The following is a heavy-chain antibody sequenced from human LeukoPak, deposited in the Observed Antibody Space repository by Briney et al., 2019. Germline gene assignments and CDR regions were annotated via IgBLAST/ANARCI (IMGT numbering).Heavy chain of an antibody. D-gene: IGHD2-2*01. CDR2: INPSGGST. V-gene: IGHV1-46*01. CDR1: GYTFTSYY. J-gene: IGHJ6*03. Sequence: ASVKVSCKASGYTFTSYYMHWVRQAPGQGLEWMGIINPSGGSTGYAQKFQGRVTMTRDMSTSTVYMELSSLRSEDTAVYYCASTPYCSSTSCYLHYYYYMDVWGKGTTVTVSS. CDR3: ASTPYCSSTSCYLHYYYYMDV.